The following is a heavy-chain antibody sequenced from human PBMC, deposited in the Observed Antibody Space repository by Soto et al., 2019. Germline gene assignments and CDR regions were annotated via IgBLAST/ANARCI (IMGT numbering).Heavy chain of an antibody. J-gene: IGHJ4*02. CDR1: GFSFSNYE. D-gene: IGHD1-26*01. CDR3: AREESFVDY. CDR2: ISSSSRTI. Sequence: EVQLVESGGGLVQPGVSLRLSCAASGFSFSNYEMNWVRQAPGKGLEWVSYISSSSRTIYYADSVRGRFTISRDNAKNSVYLQMNSLRAEDTAVYYCAREESFVDYWGQGTLVTVSS. V-gene: IGHV3-48*03.